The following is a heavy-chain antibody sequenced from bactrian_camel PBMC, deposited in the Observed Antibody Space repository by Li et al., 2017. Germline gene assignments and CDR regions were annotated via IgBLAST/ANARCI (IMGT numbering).Heavy chain of an antibody. V-gene: IGHV3S63*01. CDR2: LDLNGRA. D-gene: IGHD3*01. CDR3: AAEDQAPWDMGWICNYNS. J-gene: IGHJ4*01. CDR1: GFTHSEYC. Sequence: HVQLVESGGGSVQSGGSLRLSCVMSGFTHSEYCMAWFRQAPGREPEGVASLDLNGRAIYADSVRGRFTISKDNAKNTLFLQMDSLKPEDTALYTCAAEDQAPWDMGWICNYNSWGQGTQVTVS.